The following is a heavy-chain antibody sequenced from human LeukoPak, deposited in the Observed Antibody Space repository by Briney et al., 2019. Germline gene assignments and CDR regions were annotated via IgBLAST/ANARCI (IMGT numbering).Heavy chain of an antibody. CDR2: IYTSGST. D-gene: IGHD2-15*01. CDR3: ARDPAYCSGSSCSTVGAFDI. Sequence: SETLSLTCTVSGGSISSGSYYWSWIRQPAGKGLEWIGRIYTSGSTNYNPSLKSRVTISVDTSKNQFSLKLSSVTAADTAVYYCARDPAYCSGSSCSTVGAFDIWGQGTMVTVSS. J-gene: IGHJ3*02. V-gene: IGHV4-61*02. CDR1: GGSISSGSYY.